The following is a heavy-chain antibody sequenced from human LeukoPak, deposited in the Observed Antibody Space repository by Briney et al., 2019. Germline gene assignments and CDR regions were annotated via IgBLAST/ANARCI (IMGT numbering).Heavy chain of an antibody. CDR1: GDSITYNY. V-gene: IGHV4-59*01. J-gene: IGHJ4*02. CDR3: TRGDAN. CDR2: ISYSGST. Sequence: SETLSLTCTVSGDSITYNYWSWIRQPPGKGLEWIGYISYSGSTNYNPSLKSRVTISLDTSKTKFFLKLSSVTAADTALYYCTRGDANWGQGTLVTVSS.